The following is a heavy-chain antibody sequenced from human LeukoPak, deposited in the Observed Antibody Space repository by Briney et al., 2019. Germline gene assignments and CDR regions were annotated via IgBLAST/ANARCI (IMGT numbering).Heavy chain of an antibody. CDR2: INQDGSGK. CDR1: GFTFSNYW. J-gene: IGHJ1*01. Sequence: GGSLRLSCAASGFTFSNYWMSWVRQAPGKGLEWVANINQDGSGKYSVDPVKGRFTISRDNAKNSLYLQMSGLRAEDTAVYYCARDLRPPQHWGQGTLVTVSS. V-gene: IGHV3-7*01. CDR3: ARDLRPPQH.